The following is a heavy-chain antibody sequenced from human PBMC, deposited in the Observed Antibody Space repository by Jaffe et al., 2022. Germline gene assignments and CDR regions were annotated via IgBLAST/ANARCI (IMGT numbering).Heavy chain of an antibody. CDR2: VDPEDGET. CDR3: ATALAGTLSRGGNWFDP. D-gene: IGHD3-10*01. J-gene: IGHJ5*02. V-gene: IGHV1-69-2*01. CDR1: GYTFTDYY. Sequence: EVQLVQSGAEVKKPGATVKISCKVSGYTFTDYYMHWVQQAPGKGLEWMGLVDPEDGETIYAEKFQGRVTITADTSTDTAYMELSSLRSEDTAVYYCATALAGTLSRGGNWFDPWGQGTLVTVSS.